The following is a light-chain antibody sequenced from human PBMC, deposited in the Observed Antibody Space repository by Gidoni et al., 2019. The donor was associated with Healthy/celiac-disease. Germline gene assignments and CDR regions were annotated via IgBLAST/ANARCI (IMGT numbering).Light chain of an antibody. CDR3: QQYNSYST. V-gene: IGKV1-5*01. CDR1: QSISSW. J-gene: IGKJ1*01. CDR2: DAS. Sequence: DIQMTQSPSTLSASVGDRVTITCRASQSISSWLAWYQQKPGKAPKLLIYDASSLESGVPSRFSGSASGTEFTLTISSLQPDDFATYYCQQYNSYSTFXQXTKVEIK.